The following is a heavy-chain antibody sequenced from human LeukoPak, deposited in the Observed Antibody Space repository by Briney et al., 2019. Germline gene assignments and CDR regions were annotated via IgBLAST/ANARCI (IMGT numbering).Heavy chain of an antibody. V-gene: IGHV3-74*01. CDR3: ARDRI. CDR2: INNDGSGT. Sequence: PGGSLRLSCAASGFTFSSYWMHWVRHAPGKRPVWVSRINNDGSGTTYADSVKGRFTISRDDAKNTLYLQMNSLRAEDTAVYYCARDRIWGQGTLVTVSS. J-gene: IGHJ4*02. CDR1: GFTFSSYW.